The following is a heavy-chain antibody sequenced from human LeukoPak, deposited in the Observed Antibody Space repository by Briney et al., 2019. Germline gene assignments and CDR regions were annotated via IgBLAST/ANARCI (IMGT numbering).Heavy chain of an antibody. D-gene: IGHD3-10*01. J-gene: IGHJ4*02. Sequence: GGSLRLSCAASEFSVGSNYMTWVRQAPGKGLEWVSSVSGSGDDTYYADSVKGRFIISRDNSKTTMYLQMNSLRADDTAVYYCAKSYNNPTVAIRVRGVIPYFDSWGQGSLVTVSS. V-gene: IGHV3-23*01. CDR3: AKSYNNPTVAIRVRGVIPYFDS. CDR2: VSGSGDDT. CDR1: EFSVGSNY.